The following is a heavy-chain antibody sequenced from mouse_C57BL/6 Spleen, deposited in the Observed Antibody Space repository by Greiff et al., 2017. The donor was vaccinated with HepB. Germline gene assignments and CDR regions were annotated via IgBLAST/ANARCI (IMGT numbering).Heavy chain of an antibody. Sequence: VQLKQSGPELVKPGASVKISCKASGYSFTDYNMNWVKQSNGKSLEWIGVINPNYGTTSYNQKFKGKATLTVDQSSNTAYLQLSSLTSEDTAVYYCAREGITTVVDRTMDYWGQGTSVTVSS. J-gene: IGHJ4*01. D-gene: IGHD1-1*01. CDR3: AREGITTVVDRTMDY. CDR2: INPNYGTT. V-gene: IGHV1-39*01. CDR1: GYSFTDYN.